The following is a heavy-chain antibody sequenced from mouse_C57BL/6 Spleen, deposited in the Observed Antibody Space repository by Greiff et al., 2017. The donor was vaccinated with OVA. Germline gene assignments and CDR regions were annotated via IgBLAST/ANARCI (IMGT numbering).Heavy chain of an antibody. CDR3: ARDEGEEYYGSSYYAMDY. V-gene: IGHV1-72*01. Sequence: QVQLQQPGAELVKPGASVKLSCKASGYTFTSYWMHWVKQRPGRGLEWIGRIDPNSGGTKYNEKFKSKATLTVDKPSSTAYMQLSSLTSEDSAVYYCARDEGEEYYGSSYYAMDYWGQGTSVTVSS. CDR2: IDPNSGGT. D-gene: IGHD1-1*01. J-gene: IGHJ4*01. CDR1: GYTFTSYW.